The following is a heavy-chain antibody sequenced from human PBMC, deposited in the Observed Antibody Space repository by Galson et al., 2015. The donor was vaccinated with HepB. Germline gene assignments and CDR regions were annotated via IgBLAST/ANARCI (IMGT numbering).Heavy chain of an antibody. CDR3: ARGYSRPYYDFWSGYLSVDY. J-gene: IGHJ4*02. D-gene: IGHD3-3*01. V-gene: IGHV1-18*04. CDR1: GYTFTSYG. CDR2: ISAYNGNT. Sequence: SVKVSCKASGYTFTSYGISWVRQAPGQGLEWMGWISAYNGNTNYAQKLQGRVTMTTDTSTSTAYMELRSLRSDDTAVYYCARGYSRPYYDFWSGYLSVDYWGQGTLVTVSS.